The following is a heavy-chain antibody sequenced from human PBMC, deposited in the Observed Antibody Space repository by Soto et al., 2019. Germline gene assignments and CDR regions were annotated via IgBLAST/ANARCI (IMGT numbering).Heavy chain of an antibody. V-gene: IGHV4-59*01. CDR2: IYYSGST. Sequence: SETLSLTCTVSGGSISSYYWSWIRQPPGKGLEWIGYIYYSGSTNYNPSLKSRVTISVDTSKNQFSLKLSSVTAADTAVYYCARVGRYSCGSSDWFDPWGQGTLVTVSS. CDR1: GGSISSYY. D-gene: IGHD5-18*01. CDR3: ARVGRYSCGSSDWFDP. J-gene: IGHJ5*02.